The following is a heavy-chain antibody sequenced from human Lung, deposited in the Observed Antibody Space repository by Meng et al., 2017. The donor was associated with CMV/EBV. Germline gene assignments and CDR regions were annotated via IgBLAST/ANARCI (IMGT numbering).Heavy chain of an antibody. CDR2: VSYDGSHK. CDR1: GFTFSSSA. J-gene: IGHJ6*02. D-gene: IGHD3-3*01. V-gene: IGHV3-30*04. CDR3: ARGIKEWSYFYYHAMDV. Sequence: GGSLRLXXAASGFTFSSSAMHWVRQAPGKGLEWVAVVSYDGSHKYYADSAKGRFTISRDNSKNSLYLQMNSLRPEDTAVYYCARGIKEWSYFYYHAMDVWGQGSTVXVSS.